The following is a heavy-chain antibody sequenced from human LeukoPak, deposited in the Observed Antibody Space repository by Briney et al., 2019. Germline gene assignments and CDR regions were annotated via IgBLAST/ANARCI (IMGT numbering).Heavy chain of an antibody. CDR1: GYSISSGYY. CDR2: IYHSGST. CDR3: VYSGRGGYFDY. J-gene: IGHJ4*02. D-gene: IGHD1-26*01. Sequence: SETLSLTCTVSGYSISSGYYWGWIRQPPGKGLEWVGSIYHSGSTYYNPSLKSRVTISVDTSKNQFSLKLSSVTAADTAVYYCVYSGRGGYFDYWGQGTLVTVSS. V-gene: IGHV4-38-2*02.